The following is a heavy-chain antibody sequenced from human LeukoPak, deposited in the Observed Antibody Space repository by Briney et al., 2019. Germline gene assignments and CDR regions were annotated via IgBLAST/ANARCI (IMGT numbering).Heavy chain of an antibody. V-gene: IGHV1-8*03. CDR2: MNPNSGNT. Sequence: ASVKVSCKASGYTFTSYDINWVRQATGQGLEWMGWMNPNSGNTGYAQKFQGRVTITRNTSISTAYMEMSSLRSEATAVYYCARGPANIRITMTRRNWFDPWGQGTLVTVSS. CDR1: GYTFTSYD. CDR3: ARGPANIRITMTRRNWFDP. D-gene: IGHD3-22*01. J-gene: IGHJ5*02.